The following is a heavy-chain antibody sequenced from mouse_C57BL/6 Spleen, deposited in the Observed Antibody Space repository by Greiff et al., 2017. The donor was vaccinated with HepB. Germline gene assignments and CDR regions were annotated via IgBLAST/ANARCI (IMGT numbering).Heavy chain of an antibody. J-gene: IGHJ2*01. CDR2: IDPETGGT. D-gene: IGHD3-1*01. CDR3: TRGDVGDY. CDR1: GYTFTDYE. Sequence: VKLQESGAELVRPGASVTLSCKASGYTFTDYEMHWVKQTPVHGLEWIGAIDPETGGTAYNQKFKGKAILTADKSSSTAYMELRSLTSEDSAVYYCTRGDVGDYWGQGTTLTVSS. V-gene: IGHV1-15*01.